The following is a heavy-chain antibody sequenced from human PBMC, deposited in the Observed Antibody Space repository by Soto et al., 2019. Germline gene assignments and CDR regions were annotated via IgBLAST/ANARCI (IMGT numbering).Heavy chain of an antibody. CDR2: IIPILGTA. CDR3: ARGNVVVIRENWFDP. J-gene: IGHJ5*02. CDR1: GGTLSSYA. Sequence: GASGKVSCKASGGTLSSYAISWVRQAPGQGLEWMGGIIPILGTANYAQKFQGRVTITADESTSTAYMELSSLRSEDTAVYYCARGNVVVIRENWFDPWGQGXLVTVSS. D-gene: IGHD3-22*01. V-gene: IGHV1-69*13.